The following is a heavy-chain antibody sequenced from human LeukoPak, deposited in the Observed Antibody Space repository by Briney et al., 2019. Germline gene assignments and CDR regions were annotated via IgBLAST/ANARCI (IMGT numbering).Heavy chain of an antibody. J-gene: IGHJ3*02. V-gene: IGHV4-34*01. CDR1: GGSFSGYY. CDR2: INHSGST. Sequence: SETLSLTCAVYGGSFSGYYWSWIRQPPGKGLEWIGEINHSGSTNYNPSLKSRVTISVDTSKNQSSLKLSSVTAADTAVYYCARQNTAMANAFDIWGQGTMVTVSS. CDR3: ARQNTAMANAFDI. D-gene: IGHD5-18*01.